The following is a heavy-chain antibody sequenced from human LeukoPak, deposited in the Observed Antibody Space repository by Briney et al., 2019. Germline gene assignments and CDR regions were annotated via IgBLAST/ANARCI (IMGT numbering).Heavy chain of an antibody. CDR1: GFTFSSCS. Sequence: KPGGCLRLSCAASGFTFSSCSMNWVRQAPGKGLEWVSSISSSSSYIYYADSVKGRFTISRDNAKNSLYLQMNSLRAEDTAVYYCARSIGLTGGGVDVWGQGTTVTVSS. J-gene: IGHJ6*02. CDR3: ARSIGLTGGGVDV. V-gene: IGHV3-21*04. CDR2: ISSSSSYI. D-gene: IGHD3-9*01.